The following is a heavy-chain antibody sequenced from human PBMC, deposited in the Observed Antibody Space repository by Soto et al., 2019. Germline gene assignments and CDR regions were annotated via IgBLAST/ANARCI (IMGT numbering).Heavy chain of an antibody. CDR1: GFTFSSYW. D-gene: IGHD3-22*01. Sequence: PGGSLRLSCAASGFTFSSYWMSWVRQAPGKGLEWVANIKQDGSEKYYVDSVKGRFTTSRDNAKNSLYLQMNSLRAEDTAVYYCAREIARYYYYMDVWGKGTTVTVSS. J-gene: IGHJ6*03. V-gene: IGHV3-7*01. CDR2: IKQDGSEK. CDR3: AREIARYYYYMDV.